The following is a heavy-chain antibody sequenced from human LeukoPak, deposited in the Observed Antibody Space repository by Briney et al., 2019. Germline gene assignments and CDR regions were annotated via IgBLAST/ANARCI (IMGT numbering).Heavy chain of an antibody. CDR1: NASIISSSYS. V-gene: IGHV4-39*01. CDR2: IYYSGST. Sequence: SETLSLTCSVSNASIISSSYSWGWIRQPPGKGLEWIGSIYYSGSTYNNPSLKSRVTISVDTSKNQFSLKLSSVTAADTAVYYCASGQYRDWGQGTLVTVSS. J-gene: IGHJ4*02. CDR3: ASGQYRD. D-gene: IGHD5-12*01.